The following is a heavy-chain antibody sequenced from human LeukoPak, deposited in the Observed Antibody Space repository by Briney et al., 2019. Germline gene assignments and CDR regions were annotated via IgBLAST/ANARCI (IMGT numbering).Heavy chain of an antibody. D-gene: IGHD2-21*02. CDR2: FDPEDGET. J-gene: IGHJ4*02. CDR1: GYTLTELS. CDR3: ATVVVTAPGEDYFDY. Sequence: ASAKVSCKVSGYTLTELSMHWVRQAPGKGLEWMGGFDPEDGETIYAQKFQGRVTMTEDTSTDTAYMELSSLRSEDTAVYYCATVVVTAPGEDYFDYWGQGTLVTVSS. V-gene: IGHV1-24*01.